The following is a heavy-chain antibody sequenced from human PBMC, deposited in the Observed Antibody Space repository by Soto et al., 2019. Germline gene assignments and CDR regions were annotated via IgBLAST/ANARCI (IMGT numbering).Heavy chain of an antibody. CDR2: ISHSARI. CDR3: ARTQGSGVSDY. J-gene: IGHJ4*02. V-gene: IGHV4-59*01. CDR1: GDSIRNDY. D-gene: IGHD3-3*01. Sequence: QVQLQESGPGLVRPSGSLSLACSVSGDSIRNDYWSWIRQPPGKGLEWIAYISHSARINYDPSLKSRVNISLDTSKNAFSLRVNSLTPADTAVYYCARTQGSGVSDYWGQGTLVTVSS.